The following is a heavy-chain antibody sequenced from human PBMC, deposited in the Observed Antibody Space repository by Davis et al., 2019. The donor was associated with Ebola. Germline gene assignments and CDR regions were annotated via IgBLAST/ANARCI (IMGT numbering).Heavy chain of an antibody. J-gene: IGHJ6*03. CDR3: ARGYCSSTSCHKVYYYYYYYMDV. V-gene: IGHV3-30*19. Sequence: GESLKISCAASGFTFSSYGMHWVRQAPGKGLEWVAVISYDGSNKYYADSVKGRFTISRDNSKNTLYLQMNSLRAEDTAVYYCARGYCSSTSCHKVYYYYYYYMDVWGKGTTVTVSS. D-gene: IGHD2-2*02. CDR2: ISYDGSNK. CDR1: GFTFSSYG.